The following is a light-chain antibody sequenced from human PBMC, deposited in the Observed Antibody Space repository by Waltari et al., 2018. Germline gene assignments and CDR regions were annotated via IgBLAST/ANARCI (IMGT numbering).Light chain of an antibody. Sequence: DIVLTKSPGTLSLSPGERATLSCRASQSVSSSYLAWYQQKPGQAPRVLIHGASNRATGIPDRFSGSGSGTDFTLTISRLEPEDFAVYYCQQYGSSPWTFGQGTKVEIK. CDR1: QSVSSSY. J-gene: IGKJ1*01. V-gene: IGKV3-20*01. CDR3: QQYGSSPWT. CDR2: GAS.